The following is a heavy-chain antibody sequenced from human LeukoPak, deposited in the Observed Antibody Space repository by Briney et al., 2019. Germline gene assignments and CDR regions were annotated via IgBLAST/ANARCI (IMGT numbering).Heavy chain of an antibody. J-gene: IGHJ4*02. Sequence: QSGGSLRLSCAASGFTFSNYAMSWVRQAPGKGLEWVSAITGSGGTTYYVDSVKGRFTISRDNSENTLFLQMNSLRAEDTALYYCAKGAASSGWPIDYWGQGTLVTVSS. D-gene: IGHD6-19*01. CDR1: GFTFSNYA. CDR2: ITGSGGTT. V-gene: IGHV3-23*01. CDR3: AKGAASSGWPIDY.